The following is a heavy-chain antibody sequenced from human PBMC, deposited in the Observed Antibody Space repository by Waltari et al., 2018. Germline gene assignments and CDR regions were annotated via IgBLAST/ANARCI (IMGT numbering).Heavy chain of an antibody. CDR3: ARAGSPSGATVTTGAFDI. CDR2: INPNSGGT. D-gene: IGHD4-17*01. Sequence: QVQLVQSGAEVKKPGASVKVSCKASGYTFTGYYMHWVRQAPGQGLAWMGWINPNSGGTNYAQKFQGRVTMTRDTSISTAYMELSRLRSDDTAVYYCARAGSPSGATVTTGAFDIWGQGTMVTVSS. CDR1: GYTFTGYY. J-gene: IGHJ3*02. V-gene: IGHV1-2*02.